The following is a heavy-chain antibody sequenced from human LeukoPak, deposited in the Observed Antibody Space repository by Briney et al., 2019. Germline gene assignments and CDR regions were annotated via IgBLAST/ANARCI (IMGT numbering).Heavy chain of an antibody. V-gene: IGHV3-64*01. D-gene: IGHD4-17*01. CDR1: GFTFSSYA. CDR3: ARVDYGDYGGFLDY. Sequence: SGGSLRLSCAASGFTFSSYAMHWARQAPGKGLEYVSAISSNGGSTYYANSVKGRFTISRDNSKNTLYLQMGSLRAEDMAVYYCARVDYGDYGGFLDYWGQGTLVTVSS. CDR2: ISSNGGST. J-gene: IGHJ4*02.